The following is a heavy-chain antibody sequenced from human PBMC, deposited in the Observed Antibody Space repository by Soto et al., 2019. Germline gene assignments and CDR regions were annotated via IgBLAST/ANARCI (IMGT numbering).Heavy chain of an antibody. CDR2: IWYDGSNK. CDR3: ARDLYYYDSSGYYFGLDY. J-gene: IGHJ4*02. Sequence: QVQLVESGGGVVQPGRSLRLSCAASGFTFSSYGMHWVRQAPGKGLEWVAVIWYDGSNKYYADSVKGRFTISRDNSKNTLYLQMNSLRAEDTALYYCARDLYYYDSSGYYFGLDYWGQGTLVTVSS. V-gene: IGHV3-33*01. CDR1: GFTFSSYG. D-gene: IGHD3-22*01.